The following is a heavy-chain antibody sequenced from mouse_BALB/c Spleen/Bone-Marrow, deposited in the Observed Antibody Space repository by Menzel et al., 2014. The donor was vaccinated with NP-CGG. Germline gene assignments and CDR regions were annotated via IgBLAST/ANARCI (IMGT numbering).Heavy chain of an antibody. CDR2: IDPSDSET. J-gene: IGHJ4*01. Sequence: VQGVESGPQLVRPGASVKISCKASGYSFTSYWMHWGKQRPGQGLEWIGMIDPSDSETRLNQKFKDKATLTVDKSSSTAYMQLSSLTSEDSAVYYCARELLRLRSAMDYWGQGTSVTVSS. D-gene: IGHD1-2*01. V-gene: IGHV1S126*01. CDR1: GYSFTSYW. CDR3: ARELLRLRSAMDY.